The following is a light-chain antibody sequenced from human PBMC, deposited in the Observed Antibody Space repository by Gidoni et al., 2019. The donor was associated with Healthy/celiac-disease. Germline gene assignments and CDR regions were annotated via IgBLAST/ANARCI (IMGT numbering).Light chain of an antibody. CDR2: GAS. CDR3: QQYGSSLL. Sequence: EIALTQSPGTLALAPGERATLPCRARQSVISSYLDWYQQKPGQAPRLLIYGASSRATGIPDRFSGSGSGTDFTLTISRLEPEDFALYYCQQYGSSLLFGQGTKLEIK. CDR1: QSVISSY. J-gene: IGKJ2*01. V-gene: IGKV3-20*01.